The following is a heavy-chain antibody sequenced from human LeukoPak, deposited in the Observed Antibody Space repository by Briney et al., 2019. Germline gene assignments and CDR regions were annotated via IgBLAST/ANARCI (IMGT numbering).Heavy chain of an antibody. V-gene: IGHV1-2*02. CDR2: INPNSGGT. CDR3: ARAFPHYDYVWGSYRHDY. CDR1: GYTFTGYY. J-gene: IGHJ4*02. D-gene: IGHD3-16*02. Sequence: ASVKVSCKASGYTFTGYYMHWVRQAPGQGLEWMGWINPNSGGTNYAQKFQGRVTMTRDTSISTAYMELSRLRSDDTAVYYCARAFPHYDYVWGSYRHDYWGQGTLVTVSS.